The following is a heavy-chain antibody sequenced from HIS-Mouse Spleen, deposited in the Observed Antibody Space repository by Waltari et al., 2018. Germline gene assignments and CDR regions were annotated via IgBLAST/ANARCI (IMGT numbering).Heavy chain of an antibody. CDR3: ARDRPPIGYSYGYTHLIFDY. D-gene: IGHD5-18*01. V-gene: IGHV4-39*07. CDR1: GGSISSSSYY. J-gene: IGHJ4*02. Sequence: QLQLQESGPGLVKPSETLSLTCTVSGGSISSSSYYWGWIRQPPGKGLEWIGSIYYSGSTYDNPSLKSRVTISVDTSKNQCSLKLSSVTAADTAVYYCARDRPPIGYSYGYTHLIFDYWGQGTLVTVSS. CDR2: IYYSGST.